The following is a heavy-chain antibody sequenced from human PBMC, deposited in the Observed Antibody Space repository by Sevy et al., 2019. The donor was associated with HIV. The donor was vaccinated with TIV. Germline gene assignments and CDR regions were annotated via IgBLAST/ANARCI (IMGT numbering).Heavy chain of an antibody. CDR2: IYYSGST. Sequence: SETLSLTCTVSGGSVSSGSYYWSWIRQPPGKGLEWIGYIYYSGSTNYNPSLKSRVTISVDTSKNQFSLKLSSVTAAXXXXXXXXXXXXXXXXXXVRYFDFWGQGTLVTVSS. CDR3: XXXXXXXXXXXVRYFDF. CDR1: GGSVSSGSYY. V-gene: IGHV4-61*01. J-gene: IGHJ4*02.